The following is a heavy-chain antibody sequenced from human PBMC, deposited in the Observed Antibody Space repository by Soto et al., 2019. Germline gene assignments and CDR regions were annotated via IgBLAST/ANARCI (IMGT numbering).Heavy chain of an antibody. V-gene: IGHV5-51*01. CDR1: GYSFTSYW. CDR2: SYPFYSDA. J-gene: IGHJ6*02. CDR3: ERHSGGMDV. Sequence: PGESLKISCKGSGYSFTSYWIFWVRQMPVNGLEFMGISYPFYSDARYSPSFQGQVSISSCSSVSTSYLQLISLKASDTDMYYCERHSGGMDVWGQGTTVTVSS. D-gene: IGHD1-26*01.